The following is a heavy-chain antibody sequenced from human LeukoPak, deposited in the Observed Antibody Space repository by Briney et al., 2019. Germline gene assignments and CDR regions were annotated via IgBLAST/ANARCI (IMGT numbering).Heavy chain of an antibody. V-gene: IGHV3-21*01. J-gene: IGHJ4*02. Sequence: GGSLRLSCAASGFTFSSYSMNWVRQAPGKGLEWVSSISSSSSYIYYADSVKGRFTISRDNAKNSLYLQMNSLRAEDTAVYYCARDLYYYDSSGYYGDPYYFDYWDQGTLVTVSS. CDR1: GFTFSSYS. CDR2: ISSSSSYI. D-gene: IGHD3-22*01. CDR3: ARDLYYYDSSGYYGDPYYFDY.